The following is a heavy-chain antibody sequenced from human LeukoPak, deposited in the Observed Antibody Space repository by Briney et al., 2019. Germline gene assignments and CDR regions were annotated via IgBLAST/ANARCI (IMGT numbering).Heavy chain of an antibody. D-gene: IGHD4-17*01. J-gene: IGHJ4*02. Sequence: SETLSLTCAVSGGSISSGGYSWSWIRQPPGKGLEWIGYIYHSGSTYYNPSLKSRVTISVDRSKNQFSLKLSSVTAADTAVCYCARAATVTTKGGFDYWGQGTLVTVSS. CDR3: ARAATVTTKGGFDY. V-gene: IGHV4-30-2*01. CDR1: GGSISSGGYS. CDR2: IYHSGST.